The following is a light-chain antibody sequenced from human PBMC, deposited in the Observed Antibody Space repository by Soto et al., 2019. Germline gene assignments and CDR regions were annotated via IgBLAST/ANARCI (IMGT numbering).Light chain of an antibody. CDR2: KAS. V-gene: IGKV1-5*03. CDR3: QQYGGSMT. J-gene: IGKJ1*01. CDR1: QSISSW. Sequence: DIQMTQSPSTLSASVGDRVTITCRASQSISSWLAWYQQKPGKAPKLLIYKASSLESGVPSRFSGSGSGTDFTLTISRLEPEDFAVYYCQQYGGSMTFGQGTKVDIK.